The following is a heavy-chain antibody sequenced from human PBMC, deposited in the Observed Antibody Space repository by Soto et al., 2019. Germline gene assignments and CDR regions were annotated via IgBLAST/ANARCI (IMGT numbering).Heavy chain of an antibody. CDR3: ARGGYYDNNWVKLSHYGLDV. Sequence: QVQLVQSAGEMKKPGASVQVSCKASGYTFIRYGITWVRQAPGQGFEWMGWISPYDDSTIYAEKLQGRVTMTADTFTRIVNLTLRRLKSDDTAVYYCARGGYYDNNWVKLSHYGLDVWGQGTSVTV. J-gene: IGHJ6*02. D-gene: IGHD3-16*01. CDR2: ISPYDDST. CDR1: GYTFIRYG. V-gene: IGHV1-18*01.